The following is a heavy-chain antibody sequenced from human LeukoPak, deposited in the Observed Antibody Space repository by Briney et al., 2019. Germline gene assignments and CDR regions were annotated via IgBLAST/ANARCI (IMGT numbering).Heavy chain of an antibody. CDR2: INPNSGVT. CDR1: GYPFSDYY. V-gene: IGHV1-2*02. D-gene: IGHD6-19*01. CDR3: ARGQQWLQAFEH. Sequence: ASVKVSCKASGYPFSDYYLHWVRQAPGQGLEWMGWINPNSGVTKYAQKFQGRVIMTRDTSISTAYMEFNRLRSDDTVMYYCARGQQWLQAFEHWGQGTLVTVSS. J-gene: IGHJ4*02.